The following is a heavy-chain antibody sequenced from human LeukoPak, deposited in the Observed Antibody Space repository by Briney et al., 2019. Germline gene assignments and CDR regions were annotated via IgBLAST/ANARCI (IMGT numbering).Heavy chain of an antibody. CDR1: RYTLTGYY. V-gene: IGHV1-2*02. CDR2: IHPNSGGT. D-gene: IGHD1-26*01. CDR3: ARVLPVGASEG. J-gene: IGHJ4*02. Sequence: ASVKVSCKASRYTLTGYYMHWVRHAPGQGREWMGWIHPNSGGTTYAQKFQGRATMTRHTSTRTAYMALSRVRSDHTPVYYGARVLPVGASEGWGQGTLVTVSS.